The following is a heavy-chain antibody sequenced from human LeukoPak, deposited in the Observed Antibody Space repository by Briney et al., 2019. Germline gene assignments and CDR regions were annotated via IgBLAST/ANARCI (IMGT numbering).Heavy chain of an antibody. CDR2: IYYSGST. D-gene: IGHD6-19*01. CDR1: GGSISISSYY. CDR3: ANTPIAVAGRKLGWFDP. J-gene: IGHJ5*02. Sequence: KPSETLSLTCTVSGGSISISSYYWGWIRQPPGKGLEWIGSIYYSGSTYYNPSLKSRVTISVDTSKNQFSLKLSSVTAADTAVYYCANTPIAVAGRKLGWFDPWGQGTLVTVSS. V-gene: IGHV4-39*01.